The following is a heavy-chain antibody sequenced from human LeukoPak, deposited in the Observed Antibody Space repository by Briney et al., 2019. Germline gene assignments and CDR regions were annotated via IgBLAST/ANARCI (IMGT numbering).Heavy chain of an antibody. Sequence: PGGSLRLSCAASGFTFSAYGMTWVRQAPGKGLECVSTVSNNGDSTYYADSVKGRFAISRDNSKNTLYLQMTSLRAEDTAVYYCAKDQRFGDLDDYRGQGTLVTVSS. CDR3: AKDQRFGDLDDY. V-gene: IGHV3-23*01. CDR2: VSNNGDST. CDR1: GFTFSAYG. D-gene: IGHD3-10*01. J-gene: IGHJ4*02.